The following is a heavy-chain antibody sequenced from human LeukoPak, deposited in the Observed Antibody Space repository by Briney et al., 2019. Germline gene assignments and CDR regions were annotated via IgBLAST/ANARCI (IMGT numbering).Heavy chain of an antibody. CDR2: IYYTGST. CDR3: ATGRAYSSVDY. D-gene: IGHD6-19*01. V-gene: IGHV4-59*01. CDR1: GDSISSYY. Sequence: SETLSLTCIVSGDSISSYYWSWIRQPPGKGLEWIGCIYYTGSTNYNPSLKSRVTISVDTSKNQFSLKLSSVTAADTAVYYCATGRAYSSVDYWGQGTLVTVSA. J-gene: IGHJ4*02.